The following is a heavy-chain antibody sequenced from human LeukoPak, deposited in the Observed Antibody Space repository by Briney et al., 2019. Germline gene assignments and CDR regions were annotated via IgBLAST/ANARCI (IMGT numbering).Heavy chain of an antibody. D-gene: IGHD3-9*01. CDR2: MKGDGSEI. V-gene: IGHV3-7*01. CDR1: GFTFSTYW. CDR3: ARPGYTAGYDI. Sequence: GGSLRLSCAASGFTFSTYWMTWVRQAPGKGLEWVANMKGDGSEIYYVDSVKGRFTISRDNAKNLLYLQMNGLRAEDTAVYYCARPGYTAGYDIWGQGTLVTVSS. J-gene: IGHJ3*02.